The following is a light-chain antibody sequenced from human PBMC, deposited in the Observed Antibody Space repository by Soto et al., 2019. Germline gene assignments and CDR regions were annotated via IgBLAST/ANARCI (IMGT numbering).Light chain of an antibody. CDR3: QSYDRSLNGWV. V-gene: IGLV1-40*01. Sequence: QSVLTQPPSVSGAPGQRVTISCTGTTSNIGTGYDVNWYQRLPGTAPKVLIYGSTNRPSGVPERYSGSKSGTSASLTITGLQAEDEADYFCQSYDRSLNGWVFVGGTQLTVL. J-gene: IGLJ3*02. CDR2: GST. CDR1: TSNIGTGYD.